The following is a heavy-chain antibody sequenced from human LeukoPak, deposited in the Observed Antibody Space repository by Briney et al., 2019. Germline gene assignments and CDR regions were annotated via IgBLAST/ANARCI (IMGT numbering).Heavy chain of an antibody. V-gene: IGHV4-34*01. Sequence: SETLSLTCAVYGGPFSGYYWSWIRQPPGKGLEWIGEINHSGSTNYNPSLKSRVTISVDTSKNQFSLKLSSVTAADTAVYYCASHPERYCSSTSCYTRRGWFDPWGQGTLVTVSS. CDR2: INHSGST. CDR3: ASHPERYCSSTSCYTRRGWFDP. CDR1: GGPFSGYY. J-gene: IGHJ5*02. D-gene: IGHD2-2*02.